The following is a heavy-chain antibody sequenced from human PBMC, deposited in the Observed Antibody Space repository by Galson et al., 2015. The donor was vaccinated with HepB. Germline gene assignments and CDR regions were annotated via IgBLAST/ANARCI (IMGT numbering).Heavy chain of an antibody. CDR3: ARLPRMPEEENY. D-gene: IGHD2-2*01. V-gene: IGHV1-69*01. CDR2: IIPIFGTA. Sequence: SCAASGFTFSSYAISWVRQAPGQGLEWMGGIIPIFGTANYAQKFQGRVTITADESTSTAYMELSSLRSEDTAVYYCARLPRMPEEENYWGQGTLVTVSS. J-gene: IGHJ4*02. CDR1: GFTFSSYA.